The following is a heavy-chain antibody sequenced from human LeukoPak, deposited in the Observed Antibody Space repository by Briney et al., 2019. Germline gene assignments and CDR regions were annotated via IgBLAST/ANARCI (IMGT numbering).Heavy chain of an antibody. V-gene: IGHV3-21*01. J-gene: IGHJ4*02. D-gene: IGHD3-22*01. CDR3: VRQYSYDSSGYYPWDY. Sequence: GGSLRLSCAGSGFTFSSYSMNWVRQAPGKGLEWVSSISSSSRYIYYADSVKGRFTISRDNAKNSLYLQMNSLRAEDTAMYYCVRQYSYDSSGYYPWDYWGQGTLVTVSS. CDR1: GFTFSSYS. CDR2: ISSSSRYI.